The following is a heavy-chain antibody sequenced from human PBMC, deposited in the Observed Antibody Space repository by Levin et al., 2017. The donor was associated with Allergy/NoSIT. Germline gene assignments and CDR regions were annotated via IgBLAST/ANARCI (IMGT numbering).Heavy chain of an antibody. Sequence: SQTLSLTCAVYGGSFCGYYWTWIRQPPGKGLEWIGEINHSGSTNYNPSLKSRVTISIDTSRNQFSLKRSSVTAPDTAVYYCGRVHAMVRRITIDYWGQGSLVTVSS. D-gene: IGHD3-10*01. CDR3: GRVHAMVRRITIDY. J-gene: IGHJ4*02. CDR1: GGSFCGYY. V-gene: IGHV4-34*01. CDR2: INHSGST.